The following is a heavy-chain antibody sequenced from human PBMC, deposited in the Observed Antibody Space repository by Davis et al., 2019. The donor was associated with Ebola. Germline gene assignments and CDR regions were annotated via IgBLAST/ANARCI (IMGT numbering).Heavy chain of an antibody. CDR1: GFTFSSYG. J-gene: IGHJ3*02. CDR2: IKQDGSEK. Sequence: GESLKISCAASGFTFSSYGMHWVRQAPGKGLEWVANIKQDGSEKYYVDSVKGRFTISRDNAKNSLYLQMNSLRAEDTAVYYCAKDQRMTYAFDIWGQGTMVTVSS. V-gene: IGHV3-7*01. D-gene: IGHD1-1*01. CDR3: AKDQRMTYAFDI.